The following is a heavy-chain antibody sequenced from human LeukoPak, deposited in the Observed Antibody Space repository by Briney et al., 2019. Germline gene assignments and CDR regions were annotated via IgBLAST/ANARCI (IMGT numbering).Heavy chain of an antibody. CDR2: ISAYNGNT. J-gene: IGHJ4*02. CDR3: AREVNGDYYFDY. Sequence: ASVKVSCKASGCTFTSYGISWVRQAPGQGLEWMGWISAYNGNTNYAQKLQGRVTMTTDTSTSTAYMELRSLRSDDTAVYYCAREVNGDYYFDYWGQGTLVTVSS. V-gene: IGHV1-18*01. CDR1: GCTFTSYG. D-gene: IGHD4-17*01.